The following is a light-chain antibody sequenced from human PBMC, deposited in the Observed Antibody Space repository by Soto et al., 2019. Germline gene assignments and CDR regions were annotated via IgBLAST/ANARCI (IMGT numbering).Light chain of an antibody. V-gene: IGLV1-51*01. CDR3: ATWDGSLQGEV. Sequence: QSVLTQSPSVSAAPGQKVTISCSGSSSNIGNNYVSWYQQLPGTAPKLLIYDNNKRPSGIPDRFSGSKSGTSGTLDITGLQTGDEADYYYATWDGSLQGEVFGEGTKLTV. CDR2: DNN. CDR1: SSNIGNNY. J-gene: IGLJ2*01.